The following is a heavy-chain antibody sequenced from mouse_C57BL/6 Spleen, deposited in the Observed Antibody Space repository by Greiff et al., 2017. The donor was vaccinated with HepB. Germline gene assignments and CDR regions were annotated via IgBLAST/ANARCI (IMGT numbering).Heavy chain of an antibody. D-gene: IGHD4-1*01. V-gene: IGHV1-55*01. J-gene: IGHJ2*01. CDR1: GYTFTSYW. Sequence: QVQLQQPGAELVKPGASVKMSCKASGYTFTSYWITWVKQRPGQGLEWIGDSYPGSGSTNYNENFKSKATLTVDTSSSTAYMQLSSLTSEDSAVYYCAAGENYFDYWGQGTTLTVSS. CDR3: AAGENYFDY. CDR2: SYPGSGST.